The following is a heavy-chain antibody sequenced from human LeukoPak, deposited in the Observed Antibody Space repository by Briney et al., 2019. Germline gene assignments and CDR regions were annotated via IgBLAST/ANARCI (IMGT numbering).Heavy chain of an antibody. CDR1: GFTFRNFG. V-gene: IGHV3-33*01. D-gene: IGHD2-2*01. Sequence: GRSLRLSCAASGFTFRNFGMHWVRQGPGKGLEWVAVIYYDGGKKYYADSVKGRFTISRDNSKNTLYLQLNSLRAEDTAVYYCARDQGSTSRGIDYWGQGTLVTVSS. CDR2: IYYDGGKK. J-gene: IGHJ4*02. CDR3: ARDQGSTSRGIDY.